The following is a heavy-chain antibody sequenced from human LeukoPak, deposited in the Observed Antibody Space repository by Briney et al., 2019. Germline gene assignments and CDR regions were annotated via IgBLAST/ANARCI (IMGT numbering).Heavy chain of an antibody. CDR3: ARVHRFRAPFDY. D-gene: IGHD3-16*01. CDR2: IYYSGST. CDR1: GGSISSYY. Sequence: PSETLSLTCTVSGGSISSYYWSWIRQPPGKGLEWIGSIYYSGSTYYNPSLKSRVTISVDTSKNQFSLKLSSVTAADTAVYYCARVHRFRAPFDYWGQGTLVTVSS. V-gene: IGHV4-59*05. J-gene: IGHJ4*02.